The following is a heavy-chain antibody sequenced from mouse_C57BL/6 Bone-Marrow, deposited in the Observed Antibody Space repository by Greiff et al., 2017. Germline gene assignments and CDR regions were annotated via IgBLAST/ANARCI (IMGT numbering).Heavy chain of an antibody. D-gene: IGHD2-1*01. CDR3: ARLIYYGNFVWVAY. CDR2: ISNGGGTA. V-gene: IGHV5-12*01. CDR1: GFTFSDYY. J-gene: IGHJ3*01. Sequence: EVKLMESGGGLVQPGGSLTLSCAASGFTFSDYYMYWVRQTPEKRLEWVAYISNGGGTAYYPDTVKGRFTISRDTTKNALFLQMRRLQAEDTAMYYCARLIYYGNFVWVAYWGQGILVTVSA.